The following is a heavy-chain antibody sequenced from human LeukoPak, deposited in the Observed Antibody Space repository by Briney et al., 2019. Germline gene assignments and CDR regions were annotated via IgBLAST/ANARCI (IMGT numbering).Heavy chain of an antibody. Sequence: ASLKGSCKASGYTFTSYGISWVRQAPGQGLEWMGWIIAYNGNTNYAQKHQGRVTMTTDTSTSTAYMELRRLRSDDTAVYYCARVGYSGSYFYYYYYGMDVWGQGTTVTVSS. CDR3: ARVGYSGSYFYYYYYGMDV. D-gene: IGHD1-26*01. V-gene: IGHV1-18*01. J-gene: IGHJ6*02. CDR2: IIAYNGNT. CDR1: GYTFTSYG.